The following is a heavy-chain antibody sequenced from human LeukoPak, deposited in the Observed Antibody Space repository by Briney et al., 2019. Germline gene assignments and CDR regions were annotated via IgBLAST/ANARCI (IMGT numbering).Heavy chain of an antibody. D-gene: IGHD6-19*01. CDR1: GDSVSSNSAA. J-gene: IGHJ4*02. V-gene: IGHV6-1*01. CDR3: ARAGIAVAGRVGFDY. Sequence: SQTLSLTCAIPGDSVSSNSAAWNWIRQSPSGGLEWLGRTYYRSKWYNDYAVSVKSRITINPDTSKNQFSLQLNSVTPEDTAVYYCARAGIAVAGRVGFDYWGQGTLVTVSS. CDR2: TYYRSKWYN.